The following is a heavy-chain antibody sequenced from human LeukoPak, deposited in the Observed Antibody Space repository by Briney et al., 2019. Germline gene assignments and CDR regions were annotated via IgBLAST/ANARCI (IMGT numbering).Heavy chain of an antibody. V-gene: IGHV3-23*01. D-gene: IGHD1-26*01. CDR3: ARDVGATKAYYFDH. CDR2: ISGSGGST. CDR1: GFTFSSYA. J-gene: IGHJ4*02. Sequence: GGSLRLSCAASGFTFSSYAMSWVRQAPGKGLEWVSAISGSGGSTYYADSVKGRFTISRDNSKNTLYLQMNSLRAEDTAVYYCARDVGATKAYYFDHWGQGTLVTVSS.